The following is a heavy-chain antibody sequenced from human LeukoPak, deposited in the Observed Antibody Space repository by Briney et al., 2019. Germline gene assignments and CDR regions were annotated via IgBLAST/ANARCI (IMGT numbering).Heavy chain of an antibody. J-gene: IGHJ3*02. CDR3: ARIVGARDAFDI. D-gene: IGHD1-26*01. CDR1: GGSISTYY. CDR2: IYYRGSA. V-gene: IGHV4-59*01. Sequence: SGTLSLTCTVSGGSISTYYWTWIRQPPGKGLEWIGYIYYRGSANYNPSLKSRVTISVDTSNNQFSLKLSSVTAADTAVYYCARIVGARDAFDIWGQGTMVTVSS.